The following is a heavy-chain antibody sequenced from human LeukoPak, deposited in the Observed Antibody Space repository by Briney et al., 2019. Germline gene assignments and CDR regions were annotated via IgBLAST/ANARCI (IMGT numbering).Heavy chain of an antibody. J-gene: IGHJ4*02. CDR2: IIPILGIA. D-gene: IGHD5-12*01. V-gene: IGHV1-69*04. Sequence: ASVEVSCKASGGTFSSYAISWVRQAPGQGLEWMGRIIPILGIANYAQKFQGRVTITADKSTSTAYMELSSLRSEDTAVYYCARIPSTGYGDYWGQGTLVTVSS. CDR3: ARIPSTGYGDY. CDR1: GGTFSSYA.